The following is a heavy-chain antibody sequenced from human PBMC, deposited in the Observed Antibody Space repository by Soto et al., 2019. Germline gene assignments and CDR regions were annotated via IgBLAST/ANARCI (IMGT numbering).Heavy chain of an antibody. V-gene: IGHV4-4*02. CDR1: GDSITTGNW. D-gene: IGHD4-17*01. CDR2: IYHTGNT. Sequence: QVQLQESGPGLVKPSGTLSLTCTVSGDSITTGNWWTWVRQPPGKGLEWIGEIYHTGNTHYSPSLMCSVSISGDKSNDPFYLKLTSVTAADTAVYFCAKAPYADYPGVWGQGTQVIVS. J-gene: IGHJ4*02. CDR3: AKAPYADYPGV.